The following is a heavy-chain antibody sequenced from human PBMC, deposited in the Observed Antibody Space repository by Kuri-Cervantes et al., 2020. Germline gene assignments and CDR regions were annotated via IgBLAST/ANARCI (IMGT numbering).Heavy chain of an antibody. CDR2: INHSGST. D-gene: IGHD3-22*01. J-gene: IGHJ4*02. CDR3: AGYTNYYAYSGYYYFDY. Sequence: GSRRLSCAVYGGSFTGYYWSWIRQHQGKWLEWIGEINHSGSTHYNPSLKSRFTISVDTSKNQFSLKLSSVTAEDTAVYYCAGYTNYYAYSGYYYFDYWGQGTLVTVSS. CDR1: GGSFTGYY. V-gene: IGHV4-34*01.